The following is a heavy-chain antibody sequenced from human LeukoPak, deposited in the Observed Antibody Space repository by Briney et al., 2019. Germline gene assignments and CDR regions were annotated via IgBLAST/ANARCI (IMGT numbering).Heavy chain of an antibody. CDR3: ASSRYYFDSRGYYQTNDAFDL. J-gene: IGHJ3*01. V-gene: IGHV3-33*01. D-gene: IGHD3-22*01. Sequence: RTGGSLRLSCVASGITFSRYGMHWVRQAPGKGLEWVAVVSYDGTNKYYSDSVNGRFTISRDNSENMVYLQMNSLRAEDTPVYYSASSRYYFDSRGYYQTNDAFDLWGQGTTVTVSS. CDR2: VSYDGTNK. CDR1: GITFSRYG.